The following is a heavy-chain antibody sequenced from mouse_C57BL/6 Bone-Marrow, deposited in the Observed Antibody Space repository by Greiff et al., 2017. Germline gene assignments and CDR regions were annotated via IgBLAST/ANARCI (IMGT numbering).Heavy chain of an antibody. D-gene: IGHD1-1*01. J-gene: IGHJ1*03. V-gene: IGHV1-75*01. CDR1: GYTFTDYY. Sequence: VQLQQSGPELVKPGASVKISCKASGYTFTDYYINWVKQRPGQGLEWIGWIFPGSGSTYYNEKFKGKATLTVAKSSSTAYLLLSSLTSEDSVGYCCETHYYGSSLWWYFDVWGTGTTVTVSS. CDR3: ETHYYGSSLWWYFDV. CDR2: IFPGSGST.